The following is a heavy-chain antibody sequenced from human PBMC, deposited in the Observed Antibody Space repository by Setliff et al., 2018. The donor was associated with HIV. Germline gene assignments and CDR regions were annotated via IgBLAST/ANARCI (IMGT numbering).Heavy chain of an antibody. CDR3: ARSLWLGDIQH. V-gene: IGHV4-61*09. J-gene: IGHJ1*01. CDR1: GASINTINHL. Sequence: LSLTCAVSGASINTINHLWDWIRQPAGKGLEWIGHIYTSGSTNYNPSLKSRVTISVDTSKNQFSLKLSSVTAADTAVYYCARSLWLGDIQHWGQGTLVTVSS. D-gene: IGHD2-21*01. CDR2: IYTSGST.